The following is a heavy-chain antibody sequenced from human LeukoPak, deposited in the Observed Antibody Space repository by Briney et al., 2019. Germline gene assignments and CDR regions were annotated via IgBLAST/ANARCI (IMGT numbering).Heavy chain of an antibody. CDR2: TYYSGST. D-gene: IGHD3-9*01. CDR3: ARDPSRYYDILTGYWESGAFDI. CDR1: GGSISSSSYY. V-gene: IGHV4-39*07. J-gene: IGHJ3*02. Sequence: SETLSLTCTVSGGSISSSSYYWGWIRQPPGKGLEWIGSTYYSGSTYYNPSLKSRVTISVDTSKNQFSLKLSSVTAADTAVYYCARDPSRYYDILTGYWESGAFDIWGQGTMVTVSS.